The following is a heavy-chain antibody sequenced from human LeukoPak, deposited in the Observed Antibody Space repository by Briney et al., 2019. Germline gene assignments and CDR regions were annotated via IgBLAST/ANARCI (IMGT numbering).Heavy chain of an antibody. D-gene: IGHD6-13*01. CDR1: GGSISSGGYY. CDR2: IYHSGST. CDR3: ARGPRAKEGSSWYHHVDN. Sequence: SQTLSLTCTVSGGSISSGGYYWSWIRQPPGKGLEWIGYIYHSGSTYYNPSLKSRVTISVDTSKNQFSLKLSSVTAADTAVYYCARGPRAKEGSSWYHHVDNWGQGTLVTVSS. V-gene: IGHV4-30-2*01. J-gene: IGHJ4*02.